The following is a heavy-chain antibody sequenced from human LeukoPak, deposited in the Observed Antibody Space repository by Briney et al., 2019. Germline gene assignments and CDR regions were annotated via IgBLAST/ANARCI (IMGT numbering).Heavy chain of an antibody. Sequence: GGSLRLSCAASGFTFSSYAMHWVRQAPGKGLEWVAVISYDGSNKYYADSVKGRFTISRDNSKNTLYLQMNSLRAEDTAVYYYAREGVVLVRGVIRYYYGMDVWGQGTTVTVSS. CDR1: GFTFSSYA. CDR3: AREGVVLVRGVIRYYYGMDV. D-gene: IGHD3-10*01. CDR2: ISYDGSNK. V-gene: IGHV3-30-3*01. J-gene: IGHJ6*02.